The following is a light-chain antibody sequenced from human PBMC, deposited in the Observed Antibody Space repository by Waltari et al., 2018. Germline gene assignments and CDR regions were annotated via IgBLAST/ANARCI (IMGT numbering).Light chain of an antibody. J-gene: IGKJ1*01. CDR2: DAS. CDR3: QQYNNWPWT. V-gene: IGKV3-15*01. CDR1: QSVSSD. Sequence: EIVMTQSPATLSVSPGEGATLSCRASQSVSSDLAWSQQKPGQTPRLLVYDASTRATGLPARFSGSGSGTEFTLTISSLQSEDFAVYYCQQYNNWPWTFGQGTKVEIK.